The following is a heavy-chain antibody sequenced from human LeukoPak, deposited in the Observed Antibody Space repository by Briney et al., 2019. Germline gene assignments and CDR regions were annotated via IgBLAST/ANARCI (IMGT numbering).Heavy chain of an antibody. D-gene: IGHD3-10*01. CDR1: GGSVSSYY. Sequence: SETLSLTCSVSGGSVSSYYWSWIRQPAGKGLEWIGRIFIIGSTNYNPSLKSRVTMSIDTSKNQFSLKLSSVTAADTAMYYCARDSGSGNYYKDDYWGQGTLVTVSS. CDR2: IFIIGST. J-gene: IGHJ4*02. CDR3: ARDSGSGNYYKDDY. V-gene: IGHV4-4*07.